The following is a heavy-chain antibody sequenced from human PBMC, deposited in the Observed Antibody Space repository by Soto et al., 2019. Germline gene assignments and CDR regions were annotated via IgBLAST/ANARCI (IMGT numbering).Heavy chain of an antibody. J-gene: IGHJ4*02. CDR1: GFTFSSYA. CDR2: LSGTGDSA. CDR3: SRDNGNYGSGSFAH. V-gene: IGHV3-23*01. D-gene: IGHD3-10*01. Sequence: EVQLLESGGGLVQPGGSLRLSCAASGFTFSSYALSWVRQAPGKGLEWVSALSGTGDSADYANSVKGRFTISRDDSKTTLYLGMSSLRVEDTALFYWSRDNGNYGSGSFAHWGQGTLVTVSS.